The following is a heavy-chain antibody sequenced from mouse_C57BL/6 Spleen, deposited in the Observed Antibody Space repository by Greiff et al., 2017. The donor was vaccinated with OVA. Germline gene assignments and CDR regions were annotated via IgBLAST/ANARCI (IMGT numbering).Heavy chain of an antibody. Sequence: VQLQQPGAELVRPGSSVKLSCKASGYAFSSYWMNWVKQRPGKGLEWIGQIYPGDGDTNYNGKFKGKATLTADKSSSTAYMQLSSLTSEDSAVYFCAKGSSSFYAMDYWGQGTSVTVSS. CDR1: GYAFSSYW. CDR2: IYPGDGDT. V-gene: IGHV1-80*01. CDR3: AKGSSSFYAMDY. J-gene: IGHJ4*01. D-gene: IGHD1-1*01.